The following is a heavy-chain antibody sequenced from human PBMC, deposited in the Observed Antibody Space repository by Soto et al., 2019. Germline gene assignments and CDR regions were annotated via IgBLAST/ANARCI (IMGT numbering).Heavy chain of an antibody. Sequence: QVQLVQSGAEVKKTGSSVKVSCKASGGTFSNYAITWVRQAPGQGLEWLGRIIPIFGTRDYAQKCQGRVTITADDSTTTAYMELSSLRSDDTAVYYCAKDGGREGYFGNWFDPWGHGTLVTVSS. CDR1: GGTFSNYA. CDR2: IIPIFGTR. V-gene: IGHV1-69*15. J-gene: IGHJ5*02. D-gene: IGHD2-15*01. CDR3: AKDGGREGYFGNWFDP.